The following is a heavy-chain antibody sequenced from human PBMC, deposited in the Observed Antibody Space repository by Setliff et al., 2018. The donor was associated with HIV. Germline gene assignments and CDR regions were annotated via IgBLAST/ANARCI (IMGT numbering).Heavy chain of an antibody. J-gene: IGHJ4*02. CDR1: NYTFTSYG. CDR3: ARGRWLQSFDY. CDR2: ISPYNGNT. Sequence: ASVKVSCKASNYTFTSYGISWVRQAPGQGLEWMGWISPYNGNTNYAQNFQGRVTLSADESTSTAYMQLNSLTSEDTAVYYCARGRWLQSFDYWGQGTLVTVSS. V-gene: IGHV1-18*01. D-gene: IGHD5-12*01.